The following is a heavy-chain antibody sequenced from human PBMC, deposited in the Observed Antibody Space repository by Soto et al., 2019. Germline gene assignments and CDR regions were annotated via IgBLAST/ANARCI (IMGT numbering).Heavy chain of an antibody. D-gene: IGHD3-16*01. CDR3: EKWDVTPSRGQCPAFGGGMGV. Sequence: GESLKISCKDFGYTFGSYYIEWVRQMPGKGLELVGIIPPGDSNTRHSPALEGKVTIAADRSINTADLEWSSPRIKETAMYSCEKWDVTPSRGQCPAFGGGMGVWGQGTTVTVS. CDR2: IPPGDSNT. J-gene: IGHJ6*02. V-gene: IGHV5-51*01. CDR1: GYTFGSYY.